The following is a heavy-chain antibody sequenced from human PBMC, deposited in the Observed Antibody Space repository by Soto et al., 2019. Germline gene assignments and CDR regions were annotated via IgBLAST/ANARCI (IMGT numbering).Heavy chain of an antibody. J-gene: IGHJ5*02. CDR3: ARHRLPLERLDYNWFDP. V-gene: IGHV1-18*01. Sequence: ASVKVSCKASGYTFTSYGSSWVRQAPGQGLEWMGWISAYNGNTNYAQKLQGRVTMTTDTSTSTAYMELRSLRSDDTAVYYCARHRLPLERLDYNWFDPWGQGTLVTVSS. CDR2: ISAYNGNT. CDR1: GYTFTSYG. D-gene: IGHD3-3*01.